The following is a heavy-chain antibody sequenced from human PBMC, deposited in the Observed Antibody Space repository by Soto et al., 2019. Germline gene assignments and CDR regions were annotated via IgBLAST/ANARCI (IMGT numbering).Heavy chain of an antibody. V-gene: IGHV1-2*02. CDR1: GYTFTDYF. CDR3: ARVTLKAGNWFDP. Sequence: ASVKVSCKASGYTFTDYFIHWVRQAPGQGFEWMGWINPNSRGTTYAQKFQGRVTMTRDTSNTTAYMELGGLRSDYTAVYYCARVTLKAGNWFDPWGQGTLVTVSS. CDR2: INPNSRGT. J-gene: IGHJ5*02.